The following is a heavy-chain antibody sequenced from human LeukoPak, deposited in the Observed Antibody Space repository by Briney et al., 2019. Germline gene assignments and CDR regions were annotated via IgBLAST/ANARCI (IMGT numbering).Heavy chain of an antibody. J-gene: IGHJ4*02. CDR2: VIPIFGTA. D-gene: IGHD5-18*01. V-gene: IGHV1-69*01. CDR3: ARQRGYSYGTQGEADY. CDR1: GGTFSSYA. Sequence: SVKVSCKASGGTFSSYAISWVRQAPGQGLEWMGGVIPIFGTANYAQKFQGRVTITADESTSTAYMELSSLRSEDTAVYYCARQRGYSYGTQGEADYWGQGTLVTVSS.